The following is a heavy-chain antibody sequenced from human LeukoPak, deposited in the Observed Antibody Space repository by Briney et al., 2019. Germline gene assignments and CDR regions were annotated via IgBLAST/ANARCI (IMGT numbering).Heavy chain of an antibody. CDR1: GGTFSSYA. V-gene: IGHV1-69*05. CDR3: ARDSVVRGVNWFDP. D-gene: IGHD3-10*01. Sequence: GASVKVSCKASGGTFSSYAISWVRQAPGQGLEWMGGIIPIFGTANYAQKFQGRVTITTDESTSTAYMELSSLRSEDTAVYYCARDSVVRGVNWFDPRGQGTLVTVSS. J-gene: IGHJ5*02. CDR2: IIPIFGTA.